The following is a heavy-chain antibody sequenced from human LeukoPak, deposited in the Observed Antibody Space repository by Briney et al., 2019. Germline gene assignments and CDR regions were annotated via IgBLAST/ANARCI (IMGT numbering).Heavy chain of an antibody. CDR1: AVSISRHF. J-gene: IGHJ4*01. CDR3: AGEYDY. CDR2: VFSSGST. V-gene: IGHV4-59*11. Sequence: PSETLSLTCNFSAVSISRHFWSWIRQTPKKGLEWLGYVFSSGSTNYNPSLKSRITISLDTSKHQFSLTLNSVTAADTAVYYCAGEYDYWSLGTLVTVSS.